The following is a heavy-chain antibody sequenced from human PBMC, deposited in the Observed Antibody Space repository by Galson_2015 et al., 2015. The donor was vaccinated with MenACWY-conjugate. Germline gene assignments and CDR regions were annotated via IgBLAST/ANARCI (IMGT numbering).Heavy chain of an antibody. CDR3: AKEKEDVGRGDY. D-gene: IGHD3-10*01. Sequence: ALRLPCAAAGFTFSSYAMSCGRQAPGTGLEGVSAIRDSGGSTYYADSVKLRFTITRDNSKNTLYLQMKSLRAEDTAVYYCAKEKEDVGRGDYWGQGTLVTVSS. V-gene: IGHV3-23*01. J-gene: IGHJ4*02. CDR1: GFTFSSYA. CDR2: IRDSGGST.